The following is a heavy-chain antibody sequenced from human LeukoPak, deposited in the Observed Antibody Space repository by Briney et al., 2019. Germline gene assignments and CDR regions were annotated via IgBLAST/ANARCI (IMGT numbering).Heavy chain of an antibody. D-gene: IGHD1-7*01. Sequence: ASVKVSCKASGYTFTSYDINWVRQATGQGLEWMGWMNPNSGNTGYAQKFQGRVTMTRNTSISTAYMELSSLRSEDTAVYYCARAKFDWNYLTDYWGQGTLVTVSS. CDR3: ARAKFDWNYLTDY. CDR1: GYTFTSYD. CDR2: MNPNSGNT. J-gene: IGHJ4*02. V-gene: IGHV1-8*01.